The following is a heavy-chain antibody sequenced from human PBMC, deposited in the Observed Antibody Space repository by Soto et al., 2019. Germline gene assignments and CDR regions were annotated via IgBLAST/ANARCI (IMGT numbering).Heavy chain of an antibody. Sequence: GGSLRLSCAASGFTFSSYWMSWVRQAPGKGLEWVANIKQDGSEKYYVDSVKGRFTISRDNAKNSLYLQMNSLRAEDTAVYYCARGVSYKRINPSLDIVVVPAAMYYYYYYMDVWGKGTTVTVSS. CDR3: ARGVSYKRINPSLDIVVVPAAMYYYYYYMDV. D-gene: IGHD2-2*03. CDR1: GFTFSSYW. J-gene: IGHJ6*03. V-gene: IGHV3-7*01. CDR2: IKQDGSEK.